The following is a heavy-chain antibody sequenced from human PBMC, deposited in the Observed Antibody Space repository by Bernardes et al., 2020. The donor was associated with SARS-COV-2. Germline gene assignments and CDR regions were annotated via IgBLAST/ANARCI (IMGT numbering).Heavy chain of an antibody. V-gene: IGHV3-30*18. Sequence: GGSLRLSCAASGFTFSNYGMHWVRQAPGKGLEWVAVISYDGSNKYYADSVKGRFTISRDNSKNTLYLQMNSLRAEDTAVYYCAKGYSGYDYFDYWGQGTLVTVSS. CDR1: GFTFSNYG. CDR2: ISYDGSNK. J-gene: IGHJ4*02. D-gene: IGHD5-12*01. CDR3: AKGYSGYDYFDY.